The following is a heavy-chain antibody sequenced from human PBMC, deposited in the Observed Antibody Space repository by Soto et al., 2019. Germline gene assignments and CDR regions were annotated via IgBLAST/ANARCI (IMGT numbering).Heavy chain of an antibody. CDR3: ARAQFYSGSGNYNNLVFDA. CDR2: MYHSGTF. Sequence: PLEILCLTCAVSGGYIGGDGSCRRWNRQPAGGGLEWIGYMYHSGTFLKSPSLKTRLTMSLDMSKNQFSLTLNSMTAADTAVYYCARAQFYSGSGNYNNLVFDAWGRGIQVTVSS. CDR1: GGYIGGDGSC. V-gene: IGHV4-30-2*01. D-gene: IGHD3-10*01. J-gene: IGHJ5*02.